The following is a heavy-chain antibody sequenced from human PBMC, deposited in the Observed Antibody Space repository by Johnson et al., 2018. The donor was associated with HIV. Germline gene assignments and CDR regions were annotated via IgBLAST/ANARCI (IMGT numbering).Heavy chain of an antibody. D-gene: IGHD2-21*01. Sequence: VQLVESGGGLVQPGGSLRLSCAASGFTFSSYDMHWVRQATGKGLEWVSAIGTAGDTYYPGSVKGRFTISIENAKNSLYLQMNSLRAGDTAVYYCARDPITPYERGPDAFDVWGQGTVVTVSS. J-gene: IGHJ3*01. V-gene: IGHV3-13*01. CDR1: GFTFSSYD. CDR2: IGTAGDT. CDR3: ARDPITPYERGPDAFDV.